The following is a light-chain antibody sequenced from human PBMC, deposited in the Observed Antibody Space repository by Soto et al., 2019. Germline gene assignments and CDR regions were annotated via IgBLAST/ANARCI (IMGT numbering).Light chain of an antibody. CDR1: QSVSSRN. CDR3: QQFGDSPPAFT. J-gene: IGKJ2*01. V-gene: IGKV3-20*01. Sequence: ESILTQSPGTLSLSPGERVTLSYRASQSVSSRNLAWYQHKPGQAPRLLIYGASIRATGIPDRFSASGSGADFTLTIRRLEPEDFAVYYCQQFGDSPPAFTFGQGTKLEI. CDR2: GAS.